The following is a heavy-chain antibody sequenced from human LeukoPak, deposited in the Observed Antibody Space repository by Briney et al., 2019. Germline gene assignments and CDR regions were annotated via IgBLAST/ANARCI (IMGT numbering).Heavy chain of an antibody. Sequence: SGTLSLTCAVSGGSISSRNWWSWVRQPPGEGLEWIGEFYHGGSTNYNPSLKSRVTISVDKSKNQFSLNLYSVTAADTAVYYCARNGGDSGWGNWFDPWGQGTLVTVSS. V-gene: IGHV4-4*02. CDR2: FYHGGST. J-gene: IGHJ5*02. CDR1: GGSISSRNW. CDR3: ARNGGDSGWGNWFDP. D-gene: IGHD6-19*01.